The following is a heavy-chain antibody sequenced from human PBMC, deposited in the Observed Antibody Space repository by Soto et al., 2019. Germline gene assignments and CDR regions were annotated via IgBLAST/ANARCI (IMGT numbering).Heavy chain of an antibody. V-gene: IGHV1-24*01. CDR1: GYTLTDLS. D-gene: IGHD5-18*01. CDR2: FDPGDGET. CDR3: ATVARQLWYYGMHV. Sequence: ASVKVSCKVSGYTLTDLSMHWVRQAPGKGLEWMGGFDPGDGETIYAQKFQGRVTLTEDTSADTTYMELSSLTSEDTAVYYCATVARQLWYYGMHVWRQRTTVTVSS. J-gene: IGHJ6*02.